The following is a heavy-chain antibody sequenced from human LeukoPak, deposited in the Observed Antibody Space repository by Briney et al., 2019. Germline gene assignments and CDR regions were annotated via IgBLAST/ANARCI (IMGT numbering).Heavy chain of an antibody. CDR1: GYTFTTYA. Sequence: ASVKVSCKASGYTFTTYAMHWVRQAPGQRLEWIGWINAGNGNTKYSQKFQGRVTITRDTSATTAYMELSSLRSEDTAVYYCARDAEALRYFDWPPGYWGQGTLVTVSS. V-gene: IGHV1-3*01. J-gene: IGHJ4*02. D-gene: IGHD3-9*01. CDR2: INAGNGNT. CDR3: ARDAEALRYFDWPPGY.